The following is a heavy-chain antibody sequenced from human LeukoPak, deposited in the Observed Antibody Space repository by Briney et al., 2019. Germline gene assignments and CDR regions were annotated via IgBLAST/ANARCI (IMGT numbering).Heavy chain of an antibody. J-gene: IGHJ4*02. CDR3: ARQLYSYGPYFDY. Sequence: SETLSLTCTVSGGSISSGGYYWSWIRQHPGKGLEWIGYIYYSGSAYYNPSLKSRVTISVDTSKNQFSLKLSSVTAADTAVYYCARQLYSYGPYFDYWGQGTLVTVSS. D-gene: IGHD5-18*01. CDR2: IYYSGSA. V-gene: IGHV4-31*03. CDR1: GGSISSGGYY.